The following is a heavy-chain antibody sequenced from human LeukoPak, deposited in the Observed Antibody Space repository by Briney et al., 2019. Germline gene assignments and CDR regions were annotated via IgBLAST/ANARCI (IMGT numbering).Heavy chain of an antibody. Sequence: GGSLRLSCAASGFTFSSYAMSWVRQAPGKGLEWVANIKPDGTENYYVDSVKGRFSISRDNAKNSLYLQMNSLRAEDTAVYYCARDPSIWSGYKYWGQGTLVTVSS. CDR1: GFTFSSYA. J-gene: IGHJ4*02. D-gene: IGHD3-3*01. CDR2: IKPDGTEN. V-gene: IGHV3-7*01. CDR3: ARDPSIWSGYKY.